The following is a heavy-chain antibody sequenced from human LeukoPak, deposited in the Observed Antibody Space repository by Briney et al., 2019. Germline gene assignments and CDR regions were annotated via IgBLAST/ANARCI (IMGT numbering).Heavy chain of an antibody. J-gene: IGHJ3*02. Sequence: PSETLYLTCAVYGGSFSGYYWSWIRQPPGKGLEWIGEINHSGSTNYNPSLKSRVTTSVDTSKNQFSLKLSSVTAADTAVYYCARGPTTVTTSVAFDIWGQGTIVTVSS. V-gene: IGHV4-34*01. D-gene: IGHD4-17*01. CDR1: GGSFSGYY. CDR3: ARGPTTVTTSVAFDI. CDR2: INHSGST.